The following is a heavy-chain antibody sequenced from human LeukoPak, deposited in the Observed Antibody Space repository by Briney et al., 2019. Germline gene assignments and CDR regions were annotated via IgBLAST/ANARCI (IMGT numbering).Heavy chain of an antibody. Sequence: SETLSLTCAVYGGSFSGYYWSWIRQPPGKGLEWIGYIPTSGDINYNPSLKSRVTISLQTSKNQVSLKVNSVTAADTAVYFCARVKVNTAMALQYYHYYMDVWGKGTTVIVSS. V-gene: IGHV4-34*01. CDR2: IPTSGDI. D-gene: IGHD5-18*01. J-gene: IGHJ6*03. CDR3: ARVKVNTAMALQYYHYYMDV. CDR1: GGSFSGYY.